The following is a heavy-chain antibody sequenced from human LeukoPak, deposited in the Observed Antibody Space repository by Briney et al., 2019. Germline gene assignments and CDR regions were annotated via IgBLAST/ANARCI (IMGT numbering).Heavy chain of an antibody. Sequence: SETLSLTCTVSGYSISSGYYWGWIRQPPGKGLEWIGSIYHSGSTYYNPSLKSRVTISVDTSKNQFSLKLSSVTAADTAVYYCARRYGSGSSGTFDYWGQGTLVTVSS. D-gene: IGHD3-10*01. CDR1: GYSISSGYY. V-gene: IGHV4-38-2*02. CDR3: ARRYGSGSSGTFDY. CDR2: IYHSGST. J-gene: IGHJ4*02.